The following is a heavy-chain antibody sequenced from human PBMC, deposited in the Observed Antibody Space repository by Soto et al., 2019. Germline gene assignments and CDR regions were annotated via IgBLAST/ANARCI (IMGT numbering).Heavy chain of an antibody. CDR2: ISGRGSGGDVTT. J-gene: IGHJ3*01. D-gene: IGHD6-19*01. CDR3: ATSRAVADAFDF. V-gene: IGHV3-23*01. CDR1: GFTFTTYA. Sequence: EVQVLESGGGLVQPGGSLRLSCAASGFTFTTYAMSWVRQAPGKGLEWVSSISGRGSGGDVTTYYADSVRGRFTISRDNSRNTLSLQMHSLRVDDTAVYYCATSRAVADAFDFWGQGTMVTVSS.